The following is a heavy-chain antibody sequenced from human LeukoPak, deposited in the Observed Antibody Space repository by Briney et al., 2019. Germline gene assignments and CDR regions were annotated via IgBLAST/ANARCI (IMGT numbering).Heavy chain of an antibody. J-gene: IGHJ4*02. CDR3: ASSPYAYSPATAGFDY. V-gene: IGHV5-51*01. CDR1: GYNFASYW. Sequence: GESLKISCKGSGYNFASYWVAWVRQMPGKGLEWMGSIFPGDSDTRYSPSFQGQVTISADKSISTAYLQWSSLKASDTAMYYCASSPYAYSPATAGFDYWGQGTLVTVSS. D-gene: IGHD5-18*01. CDR2: IFPGDSDT.